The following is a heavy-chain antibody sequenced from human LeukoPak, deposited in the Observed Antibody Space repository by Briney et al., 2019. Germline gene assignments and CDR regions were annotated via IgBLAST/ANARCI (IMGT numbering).Heavy chain of an antibody. V-gene: IGHV3-30-3*01. D-gene: IGHD5-12*01. CDR3: ARDPTQWLRYGYFDY. J-gene: IGHJ4*02. Sequence: GGSRRSSCAASGFTFISYAMNWVRQAPGKGREGVAVISYDGSNKYYADSVKGRFTISRDNSKNTLYLQMNSLRAEDTAVYYCARDPTQWLRYGYFDYWGQGTLVTVSS. CDR2: ISYDGSNK. CDR1: GFTFISYA.